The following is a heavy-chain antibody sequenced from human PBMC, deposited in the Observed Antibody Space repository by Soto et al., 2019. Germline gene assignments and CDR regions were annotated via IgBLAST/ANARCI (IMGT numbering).Heavy chain of an antibody. CDR1: GASIRGFD. J-gene: IGHJ5*02. CDR3: VRDGTKTLRDWFDP. D-gene: IGHD1-1*01. V-gene: IGHV4-4*07. Sequence: SETLSLTCTVSGASIRGFDWSWIRKSAGKGLEWIGRIYATGTTDYNPSLKSRVMMSVDTSKKQFSLKLRSVTAADTAVYYCVRDGTKTLRDWFDPWGQGISVTSPQ. CDR2: IYATGTT.